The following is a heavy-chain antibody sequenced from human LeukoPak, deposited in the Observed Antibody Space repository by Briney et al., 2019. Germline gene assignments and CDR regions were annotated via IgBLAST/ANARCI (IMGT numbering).Heavy chain of an antibody. CDR2: IYYNGST. D-gene: IGHD6-19*01. CDR1: GGSISTSSYY. Sequence: SETLSLTCTVSGGSISTSSYYWGWVRQPPGKGLEWIGSIYYNGSTYYNPSLKSRVTIAVDTSKKQFSLKLSSATAADTAVYYCGSTYSSSLYFDYWGQRTLVTVSS. J-gene: IGHJ4*02. V-gene: IGHV4-39*01. CDR3: GSTYSSSLYFDY.